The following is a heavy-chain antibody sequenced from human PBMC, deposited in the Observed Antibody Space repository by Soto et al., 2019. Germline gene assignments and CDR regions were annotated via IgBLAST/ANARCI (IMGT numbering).Heavy chain of an antibody. J-gene: IGHJ5*02. CDR1: GGSFSGYY. D-gene: IGHD5-12*01. CDR2: INHSGST. CDR3: ARWEMVATTNWFDP. Sequence: SETLSLTCAVYGGSFSGYYWSWIRQPPGKGLEWIGEINHSGSTNYNPSLKSRVTISVDTSKNQFSLKLSSVTAADTAVYYCARWEMVATTNWFDPRGQGTLVTVSS. V-gene: IGHV4-34*01.